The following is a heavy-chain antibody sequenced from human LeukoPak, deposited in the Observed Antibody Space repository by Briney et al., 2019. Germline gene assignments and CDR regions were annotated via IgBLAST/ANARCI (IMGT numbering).Heavy chain of an antibody. CDR1: GFTVSSNY. CDR3: AKDSGYCSSTSCYRGYYFDY. Sequence: PGGSLRLSCAASGFTVSSNYMSWVRQAPGKGLEWVSVIYSGGNTYYADSVKGRFTISRDNSKNTLYLQMNSLRAEDTAVYYCAKDSGYCSSTSCYRGYYFDYWGQGTLVTVSS. CDR2: IYSGGNT. V-gene: IGHV3-53*01. D-gene: IGHD2-2*01. J-gene: IGHJ4*02.